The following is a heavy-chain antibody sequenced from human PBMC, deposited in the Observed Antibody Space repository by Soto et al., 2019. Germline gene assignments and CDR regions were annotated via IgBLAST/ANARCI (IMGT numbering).Heavy chain of an antibody. J-gene: IGHJ6*03. D-gene: IGHD5-12*01. CDR1: GFTVSTYY. CDR2: IYTGGTT. V-gene: IGHV3-66*01. CDR3: ARVESGYDYYYYYYMDL. Sequence: EVQLVESGGGLVQPGGSLRLSCAASGFTVSTYYMTWVRQAPGMGLEWVSVIYTGGTTYYADSVKGRFTISRDNSKNTLYLQMRSLRAEDTAVYYCARVESGYDYYYYYYMDLWGKGTTVTVSS.